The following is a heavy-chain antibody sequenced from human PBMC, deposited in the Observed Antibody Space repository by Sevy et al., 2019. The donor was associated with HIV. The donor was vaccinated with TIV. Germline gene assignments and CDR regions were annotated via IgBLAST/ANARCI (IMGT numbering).Heavy chain of an antibody. CDR3: ARVQASTYYYDSSGYSPFDY. CDR1: GFTFSSYW. D-gene: IGHD3-22*01. CDR2: INSDGSRT. Sequence: GGSLRLSCAASGFTFSSYWMHWVRQAPGKGLVWVSRINSDGSRTSYADSVKGRFTISRDNAKNTLYLKMNSLRAEDTAVYYCARVQASTYYYDSSGYSPFDYWGQGTLVTVSS. J-gene: IGHJ4*02. V-gene: IGHV3-74*01.